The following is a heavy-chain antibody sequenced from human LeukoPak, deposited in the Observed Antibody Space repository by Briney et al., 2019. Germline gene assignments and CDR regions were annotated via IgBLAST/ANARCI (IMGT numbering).Heavy chain of an antibody. CDR2: ISGSGGST. CDR1: GFTFSSYA. CDR3: ADSSGYYERLDQ. V-gene: IGHV3-23*01. J-gene: IGHJ4*02. D-gene: IGHD3-22*01. Sequence: GGSLRLSCAASGFTFSSYAMSWVRQAPGKGLEWVSAISGSGGSTYYADSVKGRFTISRDNSKNTLYLQMNSLRAEDTAVYYCADSSGYYERLDQWGPGTLVTVSS.